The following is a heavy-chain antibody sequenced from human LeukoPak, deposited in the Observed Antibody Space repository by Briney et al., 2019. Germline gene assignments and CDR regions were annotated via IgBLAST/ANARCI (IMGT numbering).Heavy chain of an antibody. J-gene: IGHJ4*02. CDR3: AKASDSSWPYDFDY. V-gene: IGHV3-23*01. D-gene: IGHD6-13*01. Sequence: GGSLRHSRAASGFTFSNYVMAWVRQAPGKGLEWVSAISGSTTSTYNADSVKGRFTISRDNSKNTLYLQMNSLRADDAAVYYCAKASDSSWPYDFDYWGQGTLVTVAS. CDR2: ISGSTTST. CDR1: GFTFSNYV.